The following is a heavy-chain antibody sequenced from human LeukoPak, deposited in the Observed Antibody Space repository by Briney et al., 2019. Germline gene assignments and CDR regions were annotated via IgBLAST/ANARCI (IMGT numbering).Heavy chain of an antibody. CDR3: ARDTVIAAALLDY. J-gene: IGHJ4*02. Sequence: SVKVSCKASGGTFSSYAISWVRQAPGQGLEWMGGIIPIFGTANYVQKFQGRVTITADESTSTAYMELSSLRSEDTAVYYCARDTVIAAALLDYWGQGTLVTVSS. V-gene: IGHV1-69*13. CDR2: IIPIFGTA. CDR1: GGTFSSYA. D-gene: IGHD6-13*01.